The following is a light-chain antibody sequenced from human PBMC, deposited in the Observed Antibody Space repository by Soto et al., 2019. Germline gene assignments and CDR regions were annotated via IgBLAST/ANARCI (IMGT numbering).Light chain of an antibody. Sequence: DIQLTQSPSFLSASVGDRVTITCRASQGISSYLAWYQQKPGKAPKLLIYAASTLQSGVPSRFSGSGSGTEFTLTISRLKPEDFATYYCQQLNSYPRTFGQGTKVEIK. CDR3: QQLNSYPRT. V-gene: IGKV1-9*01. CDR2: AAS. J-gene: IGKJ1*01. CDR1: QGISSY.